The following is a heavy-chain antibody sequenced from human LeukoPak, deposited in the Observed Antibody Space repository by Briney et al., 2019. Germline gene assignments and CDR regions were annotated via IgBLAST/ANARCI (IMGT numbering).Heavy chain of an antibody. CDR3: ARDLRAVSAFDI. Sequence: ASVKVSCKASGYTFTRYYMHWVRQAPGQGLEWMGIINPSGGSTSYAQKLQGRVTMTRDTSTSTVYMELSSLRSEDTAVYYCARDLRAVSAFDIWGQGTMVTVSS. D-gene: IGHD3-16*02. J-gene: IGHJ3*02. V-gene: IGHV1-46*01. CDR2: INPSGGST. CDR1: GYTFTRYY.